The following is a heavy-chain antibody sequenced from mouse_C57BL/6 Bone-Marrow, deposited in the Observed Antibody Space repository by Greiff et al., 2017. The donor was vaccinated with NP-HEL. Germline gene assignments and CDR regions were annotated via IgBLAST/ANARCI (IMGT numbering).Heavy chain of an antibody. D-gene: IGHD1-3*01. V-gene: IGHV1-64*01. CDR1: GYTFTSYW. CDR3: ARRSGYWYFDV. J-gene: IGHJ1*03. Sequence: QVQLQQPGAELVKPGASVKLSCKASGYTFTSYWMHWVKQRPGQGLEWIGMIHPNSGSTNYNEKFKSKATLTVDKSSSTAYMQLSSLTSENSAVYYCARRSGYWYFDVWGTGTTVTVSS. CDR2: IHPNSGST.